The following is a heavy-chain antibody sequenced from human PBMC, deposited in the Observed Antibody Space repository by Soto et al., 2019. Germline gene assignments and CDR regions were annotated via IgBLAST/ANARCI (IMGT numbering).Heavy chain of an antibody. Sequence: EVQLLEAGGDLVQPGGSLRLSCAASGFTFSNFAMSWVRQAPGRGLEWVSGISASGRDIHYADSVKDRSTVSRDNSKNTLYLQMNSLRAEDTAIYYGAKGKTSGWYYFDYWGQGALVTVSS. J-gene: IGHJ4*02. CDR2: ISASGRDI. V-gene: IGHV3-23*01. D-gene: IGHD6-19*01. CDR1: GFTFSNFA. CDR3: AKGKTSGWYYFDY.